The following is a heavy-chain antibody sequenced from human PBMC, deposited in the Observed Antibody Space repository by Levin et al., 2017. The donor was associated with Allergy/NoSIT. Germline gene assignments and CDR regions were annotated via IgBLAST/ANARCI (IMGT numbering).Heavy chain of an antibody. Sequence: SETLSLTCSVSGGSISTNYWSWIRQPPGKGLEWIGNIGNIYHSGRTNYNPSLKSRVTISADTSRNQFPLKLSAVTAADTAVYYCASGGADSHRDNWFDPWGQGTLVTVSS. J-gene: IGHJ5*02. D-gene: IGHD1-26*01. V-gene: IGHV4-59*12. CDR3: ASGGADSHRDNWFDP. CDR2: IGNIYHSGRT. CDR1: GGSISTNY.